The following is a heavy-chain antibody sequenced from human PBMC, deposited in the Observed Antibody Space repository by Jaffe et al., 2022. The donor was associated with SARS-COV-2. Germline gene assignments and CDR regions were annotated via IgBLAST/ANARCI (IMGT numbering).Heavy chain of an antibody. CDR3: ATGSRGPMIVVVPPPILDY. CDR1: GFTFSSYA. D-gene: IGHD3-22*01. CDR2: ISYDGSNK. Sequence: QVQLVESGGGVVQPGRSLRLSCAASGFTFSSYAMHWVRQAPGKGLEWVAVISYDGSNKYYADSVKGRFTISRDSSKNTLYLQMNSLRAEDTAVYYCATGSRGPMIVVVPPPILDYWGQGTLATVSS. V-gene: IGHV3-30*04. J-gene: IGHJ4*02.